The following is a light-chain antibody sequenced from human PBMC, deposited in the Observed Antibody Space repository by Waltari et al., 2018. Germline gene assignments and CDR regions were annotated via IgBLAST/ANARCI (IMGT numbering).Light chain of an antibody. CDR1: SSDVGGYNY. J-gene: IGLJ1*01. Sequence: QSALTQPRSVSGSPGQSVAISCTGTSSDVGGYNYVSWYQQHPGKAPQLMIYDVTERPSGVPDGFAGSKSGHPASLTVSGLQAEDEADYYCCSFAAGDAYVFGTGTKVSVL. V-gene: IGLV2-11*01. CDR2: DVT. CDR3: CSFAAGDAYV.